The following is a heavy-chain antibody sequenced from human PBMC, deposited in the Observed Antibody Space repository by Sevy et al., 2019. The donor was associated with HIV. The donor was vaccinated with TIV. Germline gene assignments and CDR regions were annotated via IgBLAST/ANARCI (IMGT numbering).Heavy chain of an antibody. D-gene: IGHD6-13*01. Sequence: GGSLRLSCEASGFTFSSYVMSWVRQAPGKGLEWLSAISGNGGNTYYADAVNGRFFISRDNSRNTLYLQINSLRADDTAVYYCAKASGISDCWGQGILVTVSS. V-gene: IGHV3-23*01. CDR2: ISGNGGNT. J-gene: IGHJ4*02. CDR1: GFTFSSYV. CDR3: AKASGISDC.